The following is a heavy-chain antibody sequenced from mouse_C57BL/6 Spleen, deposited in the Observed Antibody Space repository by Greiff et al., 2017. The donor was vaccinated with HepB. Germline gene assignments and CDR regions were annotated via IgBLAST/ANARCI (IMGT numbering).Heavy chain of an antibody. J-gene: IGHJ3*01. CDR3: ARDYGSSSAWFAY. CDR1: GYTFTSYW. D-gene: IGHD1-1*01. CDR2: IYPGSGST. V-gene: IGHV1-55*01. Sequence: VQLQQSGAELVKPGASVKMSCKASGYTFTSYWITWVKQRPGQGLEWIGDIYPGSGSTNYNEKFKSKATLTVDTSSSTAYMQLSSLTSEDSAVYYCARDYGSSSAWFAYWGQGTLVTVSA.